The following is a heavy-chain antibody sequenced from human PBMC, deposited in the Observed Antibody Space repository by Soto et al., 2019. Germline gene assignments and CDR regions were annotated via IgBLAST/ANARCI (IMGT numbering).Heavy chain of an antibody. CDR3: ARVSAGGTRWFDS. D-gene: IGHD6-13*01. CDR1: GGSISTGVWY. J-gene: IGHJ5*01. CDR2: IYYRGTT. Sequence: QVQLQESGPGLVKPSQTLSLTCSVSGGSISTGVWYWSWVRAHPGKGLEWIVDIYYRGTTSYNPSLGSRVTISRDTSKNQVSLKVNSVTAADTAVYYCARVSAGGTRWFDSWGQGIRVTVSS. V-gene: IGHV4-31*03.